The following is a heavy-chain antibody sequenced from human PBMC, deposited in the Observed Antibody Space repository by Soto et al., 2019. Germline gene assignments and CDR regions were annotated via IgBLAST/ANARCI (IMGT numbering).Heavy chain of an antibody. CDR2: IYYSGST. CDR3: ARYIAAAGNWFDP. V-gene: IGHV4-59*01. CDR1: GGSISSYY. Sequence: PSETLSLTCTVSGGSISSYYWSLIRQPPGKGLEWIGYIYYSGSTNYNPSLKSRVTISVDTSKNQFSLKLSSVTAADTAVYYCARYIAAAGNWFDPWGQGTLVTVSS. D-gene: IGHD6-13*01. J-gene: IGHJ5*02.